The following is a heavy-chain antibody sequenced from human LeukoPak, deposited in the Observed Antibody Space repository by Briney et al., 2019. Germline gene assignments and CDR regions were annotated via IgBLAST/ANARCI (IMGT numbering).Heavy chain of an antibody. CDR3: ATKDAPAASTFDYYYYMDV. CDR2: IRYDGSNK. CDR1: GFTFSSYG. V-gene: IGHV3-30*02. J-gene: IGHJ6*03. Sequence: GGSLRLSCAASGFTFSSYGMHWVRQAPGRGLEWVAFIRYDGSNKYYADSVRGRFTICRDNSKNTLYLQMNSLRAEDTAVYYCATKDAPAASTFDYYYYMDVWGKGTTVTISS. D-gene: IGHD2-2*01.